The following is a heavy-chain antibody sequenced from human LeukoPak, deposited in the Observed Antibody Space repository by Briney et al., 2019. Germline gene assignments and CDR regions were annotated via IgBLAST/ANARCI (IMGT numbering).Heavy chain of an antibody. CDR1: SGSISTSNYY. Sequence: PSETLSLTCTVSSGSISTSNYYWGWVRQPPGKALEWIGNIFYSGSTYYSPSLKSRVTISVDTSKNQFSLKLSSVTAADTAVYYCARRLGYCSSTSCFNWFDPWGQGTLVTVSS. CDR3: ARRLGYCSSTSCFNWFDP. D-gene: IGHD2-2*01. CDR2: IFYSGST. J-gene: IGHJ5*02. V-gene: IGHV4-39*01.